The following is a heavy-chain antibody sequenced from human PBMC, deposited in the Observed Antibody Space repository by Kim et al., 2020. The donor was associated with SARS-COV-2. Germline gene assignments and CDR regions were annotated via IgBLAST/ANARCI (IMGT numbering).Heavy chain of an antibody. CDR3: AKDFKDIVVVVAAPREY. D-gene: IGHD2-15*01. CDR2: ISGSGGST. V-gene: IGHV3-23*01. CDR1: GFTFSSYA. J-gene: IGHJ4*02. Sequence: GGSLRLSCAASGFTFSSYAMSWVRQAPGKGLEWVSAISGSGGSTYYADSVKGRFTISRDNSKNTLYLQMNSLRAEDTAVYYCAKDFKDIVVVVAAPREYWGQGTLVTVSS.